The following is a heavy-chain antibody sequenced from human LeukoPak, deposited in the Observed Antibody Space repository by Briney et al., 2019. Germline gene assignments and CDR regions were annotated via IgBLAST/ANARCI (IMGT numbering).Heavy chain of an antibody. CDR1: GVAFTASW. Sequence: GGSLRLSCAASGVAFTASWMAWVRQAPGKGLEWVANINYDGSETYYVDSVKGRFTISRDNAKNSLSLQMNSLRDEDTAVYHCAKYHYGSGTSFGYWGQGILVTVSS. CDR2: INYDGSET. V-gene: IGHV3-7*01. CDR3: AKYHYGSGTSFGY. J-gene: IGHJ4*02. D-gene: IGHD3-10*01.